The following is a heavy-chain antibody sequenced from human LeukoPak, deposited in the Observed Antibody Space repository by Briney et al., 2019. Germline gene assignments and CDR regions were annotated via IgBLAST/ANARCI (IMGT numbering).Heavy chain of an antibody. CDR1: GFTFSSFA. D-gene: IGHD3-9*01. CDR3: AKDAGGTSYYPFDY. CDR2: ISKSGAST. Sequence: GGSLRLSCAACGFTFSSFAMSWVRRPPGKGLQWVSAISKSGASTDYADSVKGRFTISRGNSKSTLYLQMNSLRAEDTAIYYCAKDAGGTSYYPFDYWGQGTPVTVSS. J-gene: IGHJ4*02. V-gene: IGHV3-23*01.